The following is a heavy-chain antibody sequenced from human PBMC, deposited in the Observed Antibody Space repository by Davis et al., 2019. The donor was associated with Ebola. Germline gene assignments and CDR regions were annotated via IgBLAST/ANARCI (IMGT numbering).Heavy chain of an antibody. CDR1: GFTSSSYS. D-gene: IGHD1-20*01. V-gene: IGHV3-21*01. Sequence: GESLKISCAASGFTSSSYSMNWVRQAPGKGLEWVSSISSSSSYIYYADSVKGRFTISRDNAKNSLYLQMNSLRAEDTAVYYCAAPRITGTSGYYYGMDVWGQGTTVTVSS. J-gene: IGHJ6*02. CDR3: AAPRITGTSGYYYGMDV. CDR2: ISSSSSYI.